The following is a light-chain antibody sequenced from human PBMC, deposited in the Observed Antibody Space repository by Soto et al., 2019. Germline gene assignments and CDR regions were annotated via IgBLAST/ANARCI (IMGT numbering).Light chain of an antibody. Sequence: QPVLPQPPSASETPGQKVTISCSGSTSNIGDNSVYWYQQLPGTAPKLLIYKTNQRPSGVPDRFSGSKSGTSASLAISGLRSEDEADYYCSTWDDSLSGVVFGGGTKLTVL. CDR1: TSNIGDNS. V-gene: IGLV1-47*01. J-gene: IGLJ2*01. CDR2: KTN. CDR3: STWDDSLSGVV.